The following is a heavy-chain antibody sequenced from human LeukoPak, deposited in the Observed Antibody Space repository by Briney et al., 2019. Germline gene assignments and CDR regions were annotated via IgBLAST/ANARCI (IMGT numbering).Heavy chain of an antibody. J-gene: IGHJ4*02. CDR2: ISGDGGST. CDR3: AKGPVVVTANLPDY. D-gene: IGHD2-21*02. Sequence: GRSLRLSCAASAFTFDDYAMHCAHQAPGEGLGSLSLISGDGGSTNYTHSVTGSFTLSRDKSKNSLYLQTDRVTSTDTALYYCAKGPVVVTANLPDYWGQGTLVTVSS. CDR1: AFTFDDYA. V-gene: IGHV3-43*02.